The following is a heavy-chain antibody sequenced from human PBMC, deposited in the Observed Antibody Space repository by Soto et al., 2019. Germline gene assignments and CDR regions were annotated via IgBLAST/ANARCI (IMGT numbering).Heavy chain of an antibody. J-gene: IGHJ4*02. D-gene: IGHD3-10*01. CDR1: GFTFDDYG. V-gene: IGHV3-20*04. CDR2: INYKGGST. Sequence: GGSLILSCAASGFTFDDYGMSWVRQAPGKGLEWVSAINYKGGSTGYADSVKGRFTISRDNAKNSLGLQMNSLRAEDTAVYFCARDTNYYASGSGVDYWGQGILVTVSS. CDR3: ARDTNYYASGSGVDY.